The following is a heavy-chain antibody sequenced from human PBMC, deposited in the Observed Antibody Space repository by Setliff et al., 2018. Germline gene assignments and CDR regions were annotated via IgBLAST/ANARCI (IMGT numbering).Heavy chain of an antibody. CDR3: ARALASAGTVYFDY. D-gene: IGHD6-13*01. J-gene: IGHJ4*02. V-gene: IGHV5-51*01. Sequence: RGESLKISCKASGYTFSRYWIGWVRQMPGKGLEWLGIIYPSDSHTRYSPSFQVQVTIPADKSISTAYLQWSSLKAADTAMYYCARALASAGTVYFDYWGQGTLVTVSS. CDR2: IYPSDSHT. CDR1: GYTFSRYW.